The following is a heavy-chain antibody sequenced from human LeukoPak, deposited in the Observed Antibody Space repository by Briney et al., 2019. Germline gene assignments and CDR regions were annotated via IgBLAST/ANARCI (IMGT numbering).Heavy chain of an antibody. CDR1: VGSISSGSYY. D-gene: IGHD3-3*01. CDR2: IYTSGST. Sequence: SQTLSLTCTVPVGSISSGSYYWSWIRQPAGKGLEWIGRIYTSGSTNYNPSLKSRVTISVDTSKNQFSLKLSSVTAADTAVYYCARGTIFGVVGRAFDYWGQGTLVTVSS. V-gene: IGHV4-61*02. J-gene: IGHJ4*02. CDR3: ARGTIFGVVGRAFDY.